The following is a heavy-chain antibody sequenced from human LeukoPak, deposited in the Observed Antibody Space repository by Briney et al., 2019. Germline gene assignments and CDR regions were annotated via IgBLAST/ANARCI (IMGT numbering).Heavy chain of an antibody. V-gene: IGHV3-30-3*01. J-gene: IGHJ4*02. D-gene: IGHD3-22*01. Sequence: PGGSLRLSCAASGFTFSSYAMHWVRQAPGKGLEWVAVISYDGSNKYYADSVKGRFTISRDNSKNTLYLQMNSLRAEDTAVYYCAGEYYYDSRSFGYWGQGTLVTVSS. CDR3: AGEYYYDSRSFGY. CDR1: GFTFSSYA. CDR2: ISYDGSNK.